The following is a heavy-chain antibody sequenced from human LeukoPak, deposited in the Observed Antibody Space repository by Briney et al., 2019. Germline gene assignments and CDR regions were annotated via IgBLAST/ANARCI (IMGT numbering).Heavy chain of an antibody. V-gene: IGHV3-33*06. CDR3: AKDSTSGYSYGYWVFDY. J-gene: IGHJ4*02. CDR2: IWYDGSNK. D-gene: IGHD5-18*01. CDR1: GFTFSSYG. Sequence: GGSLRLSCAASGFTFSSYGMHWVRQAPGKGLEWVAVIWYDGSNKYYADSVKGRFTISRDNSKNTLYLQMNSLRAEDTAVYYCAKDSTSGYSYGYWVFDYWGQGTLVTVSS.